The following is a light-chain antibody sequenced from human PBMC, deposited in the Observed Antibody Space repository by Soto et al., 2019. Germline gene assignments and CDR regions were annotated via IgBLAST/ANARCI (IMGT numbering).Light chain of an antibody. J-gene: IGLJ2*01. CDR2: DVG. CDR3: SSYVSGNTLE. CDR1: RSDIGGYNY. V-gene: IGLV2-14*01. Sequence: QSALTQPASVSGSPGQSITISCTGSRSDIGGYNYVSWYQQYPGKAPKLIIYDVGNRPSGVSDRFSGSKSGNTASLTISGLQAEDEADYYCSSYVSGNTLEFGGGTQLTVL.